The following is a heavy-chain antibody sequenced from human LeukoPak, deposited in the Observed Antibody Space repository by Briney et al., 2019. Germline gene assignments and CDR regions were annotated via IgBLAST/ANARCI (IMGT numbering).Heavy chain of an antibody. CDR1: GYTFTSYG. D-gene: IGHD6-6*01. J-gene: IGHJ4*02. Sequence: ASVKVSCKASGYTFTSYGISWVRQAPGQGLEWMGWISAYNGNTSYAQKLQGRVTMTTDTSTSTAYMELRSLRSDDTAVYYCARARGIAARRAYDYWGQGTLVTVSS. CDR3: ARARGIAARRAYDY. CDR2: ISAYNGNT. V-gene: IGHV1-18*01.